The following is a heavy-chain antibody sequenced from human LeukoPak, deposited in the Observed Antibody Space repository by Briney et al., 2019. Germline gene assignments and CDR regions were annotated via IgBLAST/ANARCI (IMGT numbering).Heavy chain of an antibody. V-gene: IGHV4-59*01. D-gene: IGHD2-2*01. J-gene: IGHJ5*02. CDR1: GGSINDYY. CDR2: IYYGGTT. CDR3: ARRFCSSAACHRTFNWFDP. Sequence: PSETLSLTCTASGGSINDYYWTWIRQPPGKGLEWIGYIYYGGTTTYNPSLRSRVTISLDTSKNQFSLKLSSVTAADTAVYYCARRFCSSAACHRTFNWFDPWGPGTLVTVSS.